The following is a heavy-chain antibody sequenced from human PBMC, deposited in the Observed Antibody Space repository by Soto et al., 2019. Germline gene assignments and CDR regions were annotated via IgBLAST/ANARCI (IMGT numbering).Heavy chain of an antibody. CDR2: IRKDGSQE. J-gene: IGHJ3*02. CDR3: TRDANYRDDSAYYDVFDI. CDR1: EFNFGSDW. D-gene: IGHD3-16*01. Sequence: DVQLTESGGGLVQPGGSLRLSCGASEFNFGSDWMAWVRQAPEKGMEWVANIRKDGSQEHYADSVRGRFSVSRDNAKDSLYLQMHSLRLEDPAVYYSTRDANYRDDSAYYDVFDIWGQGTMVTVSS. V-gene: IGHV3-7*05.